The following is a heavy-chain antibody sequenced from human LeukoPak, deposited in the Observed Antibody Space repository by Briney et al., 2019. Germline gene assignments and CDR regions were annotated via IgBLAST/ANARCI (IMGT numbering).Heavy chain of an antibody. D-gene: IGHD3-22*01. CDR3: ARGGYYDSSGYYDAEYFQH. J-gene: IGHJ1*01. CDR2: IRYDGSNI. V-gene: IGHV3-30*02. Sequence: PGGSLRLSCAASGFTFSNYGMHWVRQAPGNRLEWVAFIRYDGSNIYYADSVKGRFTISRDNSKNTLYLQMNSLRAEDTAVYYCARGGYYDSSGYYDAEYFQHWGQGTLVTVSS. CDR1: GFTFSNYG.